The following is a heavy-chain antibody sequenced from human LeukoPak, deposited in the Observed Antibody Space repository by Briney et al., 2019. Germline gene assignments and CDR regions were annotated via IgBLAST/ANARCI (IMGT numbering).Heavy chain of an antibody. CDR3: VRELTVAVAGSRSGLWGKVAPATIRREYYFDY. CDR1: GGSISSYY. Sequence: SETLSLTCTVSGGSISSYYWNWIRQPPGKGLEWIGYIHYSGSTNYNPSVKSRVTISLDTSKNQFSLRLSSVTAADTAVYYCVRELTVAVAGSRSGLWGKVAPATIRREYYFDYWGQGTLATVSS. V-gene: IGHV4-59*01. D-gene: IGHD6-19*01. J-gene: IGHJ4*02. CDR2: IHYSGST.